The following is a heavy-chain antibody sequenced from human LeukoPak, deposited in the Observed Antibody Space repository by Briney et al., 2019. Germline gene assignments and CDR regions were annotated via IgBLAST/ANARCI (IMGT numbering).Heavy chain of an antibody. V-gene: IGHV4-59*01. CDR3: ARVSTVRGVDY. Sequence: SETLSLTCTVSGGSISSYYWSWIRQPPGKGLEWIGYIYYSGSTNYNPSLKSRVTISVDTSKNQFSLELSSVTAADTAVYYCARVSTVRGVDYWGQGTLVTVSS. D-gene: IGHD3-10*01. CDR1: GGSISSYY. CDR2: IYYSGST. J-gene: IGHJ4*02.